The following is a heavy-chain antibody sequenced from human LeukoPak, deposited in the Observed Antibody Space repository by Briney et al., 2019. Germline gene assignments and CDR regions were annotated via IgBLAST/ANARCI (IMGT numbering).Heavy chain of an antibody. CDR3: ASRNDILTGYVFDF. Sequence: SETLSLTCTVSGGSVSSSIYYWGWIRQPPGKGLEWIGSIYYSGSTSYDPSLKSRVTISVDTSKNQFSLKLTSVTAADTAVYYCASRNDILTGYVFDFWGQGTLVTVSS. V-gene: IGHV4-39*01. CDR2: IYYSGST. D-gene: IGHD3-9*01. CDR1: GGSVSSSIYY. J-gene: IGHJ4*02.